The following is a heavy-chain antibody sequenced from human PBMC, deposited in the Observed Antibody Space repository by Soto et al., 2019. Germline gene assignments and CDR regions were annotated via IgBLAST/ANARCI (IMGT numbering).Heavy chain of an antibody. CDR3: ARGRTGSSGYYWWYFDL. J-gene: IGHJ2*01. CDR2: IIPIFGTA. Sequence: QVQLVQSGAEVKKPGSSVKVSCKASGGTFSSYAISWVRHAPGQGLEWMGGIIPIFGTANYAQKFQGRVTITADESTSTAYMELSSLRSEDTAVYYCARGRTGSSGYYWWYFDLWGRGTLVTVSS. V-gene: IGHV1-69*01. D-gene: IGHD3-22*01. CDR1: GGTFSSYA.